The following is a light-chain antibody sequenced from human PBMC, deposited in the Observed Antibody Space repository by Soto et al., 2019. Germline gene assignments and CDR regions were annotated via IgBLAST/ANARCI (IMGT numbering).Light chain of an antibody. V-gene: IGLV1-44*01. CDR1: SSNIGSNT. CDR2: GQN. J-gene: IGLJ2*01. CDR3: AVWDDSLHARV. Sequence: QAVVTQPPSASGTPGQRVTISCSGSSSNIGSNTVNSYQQLPGTAPKLLIYGQNERPSGGPDRFSGSNSGTSASLAISGLQSEHEADYYCAVWDDSLHARVFGGGTKLTVL.